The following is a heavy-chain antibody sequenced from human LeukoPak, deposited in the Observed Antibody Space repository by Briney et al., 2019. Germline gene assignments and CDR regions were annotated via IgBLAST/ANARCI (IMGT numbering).Heavy chain of an antibody. CDR1: GGSFSGYY. Sequence: KPSETLSLTCAVYGGSFSGYYWSWIRQPPRKRLEWIGEINHSGSTNYNPSLKSRVTISVDTSKNQFSLKLSSVTAADTAVYYCARGFWSGSPFDYSGQGTLVTVSS. CDR3: ARGFWSGSPFDY. V-gene: IGHV4-34*01. J-gene: IGHJ4*02. CDR2: INHSGST. D-gene: IGHD3-3*01.